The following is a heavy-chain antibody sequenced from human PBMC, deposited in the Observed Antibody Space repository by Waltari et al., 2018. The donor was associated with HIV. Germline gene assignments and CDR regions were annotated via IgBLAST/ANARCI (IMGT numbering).Heavy chain of an antibody. CDR1: GYPFLSYG. CDR3: ARDGLRYSGTFYSDY. D-gene: IGHD1-26*01. Sequence: QVHLVQSGAEMKKPGASVKVSCKASGYPFLSYGLSCVRQAPGHGLEWMGWISTYNANTNYAQSLQGRVTMTTDTSTTTAYMELRSLTSDDTAVYYCARDGLRYSGTFYSDYWGQGTLVTVSS. CDR2: ISTYNANT. J-gene: IGHJ4*02. V-gene: IGHV1-18*01.